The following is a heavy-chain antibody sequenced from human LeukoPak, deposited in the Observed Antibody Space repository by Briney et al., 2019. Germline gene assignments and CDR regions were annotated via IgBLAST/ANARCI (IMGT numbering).Heavy chain of an antibody. CDR2: INPNSGGT. CDR3: ARDGSGTGWYAGDY. Sequence: ASVKVSCKASGYTFTGYYMHWVRQAPGQGLEWTGWINPNSGGTNYAQKFQGRVTMTRDTSIGTAYMELSRLRSDDTAVYYCARDGSGTGWYAGDYWGQGTLVTVSS. V-gene: IGHV1-2*02. J-gene: IGHJ4*02. CDR1: GYTFTGYY. D-gene: IGHD6-19*01.